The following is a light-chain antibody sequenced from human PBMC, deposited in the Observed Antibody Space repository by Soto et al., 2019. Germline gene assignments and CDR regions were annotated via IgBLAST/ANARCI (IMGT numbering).Light chain of an antibody. V-gene: IGKV4-1*01. CDR2: WAS. Sequence: DIVMTQSPDSLTVSLGGRAIINSMCSRTVLSNSNNKNYLAWYQQKPGQPPKLLIYWASTRQSGVPDRFSGSGSGTDFTLTISSLQAEDVAVYFCQQYYNTPLTFGGGTKVDIK. CDR1: RTVLSNSNNKNY. CDR3: QQYYNTPLT. J-gene: IGKJ4*01.